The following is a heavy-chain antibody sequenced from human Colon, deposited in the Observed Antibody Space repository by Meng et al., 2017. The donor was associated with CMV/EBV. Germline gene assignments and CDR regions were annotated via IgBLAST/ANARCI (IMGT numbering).Heavy chain of an antibody. CDR3: AKVDSAMGRTYFDY. J-gene: IGHJ4*02. V-gene: IGHV3-30*02. Sequence: SGFTFSNFGMHWVRQTPGKGLEWVASIRYAGIDKFYADSVKGRFTISRDNSKNMLFLQMNSLRGDDTSVYYCAKVDSAMGRTYFDYWSQGTLVTVSS. D-gene: IGHD5-18*01. CDR2: IRYAGIDK. CDR1: GFTFSNFG.